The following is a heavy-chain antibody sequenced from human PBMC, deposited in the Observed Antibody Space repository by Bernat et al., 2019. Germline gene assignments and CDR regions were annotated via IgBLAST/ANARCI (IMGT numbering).Heavy chain of an antibody. Sequence: EVQLLESGGGLVQPGGSLRLSCAASGFTFSSYAMSWVRQAPGKGLEWVPAISGSGGSTYYADSVKGRFTISRDNSKNTLYLQMNSLRAEDTAVYYCAKHYGDYVFYFDYWGQGTLVTVSS. CDR3: AKHYGDYVFYFDY. D-gene: IGHD4-17*01. J-gene: IGHJ4*02. V-gene: IGHV3-23*01. CDR1: GFTFSSYA. CDR2: ISGSGGST.